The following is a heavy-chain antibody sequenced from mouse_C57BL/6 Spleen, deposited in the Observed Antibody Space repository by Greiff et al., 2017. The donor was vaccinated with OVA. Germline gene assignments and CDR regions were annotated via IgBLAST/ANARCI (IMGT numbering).Heavy chain of an antibody. D-gene: IGHD1-1*01. CDR1: GYTFTSYW. Sequence: VQLQQPGTELVKPGASVKLSCKASGYTFTSYWMHWVKQRPGQGLEWIGNITPSNGGTNYNEKLQSKATLTVDKYSSTAYMQLSSLTSEDSAVEYCASHYCYGSSPDVWGTGTTVTVAS. V-gene: IGHV1-53*01. CDR2: ITPSNGGT. CDR3: ASHYCYGSSPDV. J-gene: IGHJ1*03.